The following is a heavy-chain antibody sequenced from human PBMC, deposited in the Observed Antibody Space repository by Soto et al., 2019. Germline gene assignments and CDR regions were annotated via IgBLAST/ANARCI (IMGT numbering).Heavy chain of an antibody. CDR2: INHSGST. D-gene: IGHD3-22*01. J-gene: IGHJ6*02. V-gene: IGHV4-34*01. CDR3: ARHLGRYYYDSSGYRYYYYYYGMDV. Sequence: TLSLTCAVYGGSFSGYYWSWIRQPPGKGLEWIGEINHSGSTNYNPSLKSRVTISVDTSKNQFSLKLSSVTAADTAVYYCARHLGRYYYDSSGYRYYYYYYGMDVWGQGTTVTVSS. CDR1: GGSFSGYY.